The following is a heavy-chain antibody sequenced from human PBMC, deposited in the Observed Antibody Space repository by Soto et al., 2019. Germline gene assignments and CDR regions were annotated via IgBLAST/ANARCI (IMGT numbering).Heavy chain of an antibody. Sequence: QITLKESGPTLVKPPQTLTLTCTLSGFSLSTSGVAVGWIRHPPGKALEWLALIYWDDDKRYSLSLKSRLTIPKDTSTNQGAFTMTNMDHVDTATYYCARKAEYSSSWFDYWGQGILVTVSS. D-gene: IGHD6-13*01. V-gene: IGHV2-5*02. CDR3: ARKAEYSSSWFDY. CDR2: IYWDDDK. J-gene: IGHJ5*01. CDR1: GFSLSTSGVA.